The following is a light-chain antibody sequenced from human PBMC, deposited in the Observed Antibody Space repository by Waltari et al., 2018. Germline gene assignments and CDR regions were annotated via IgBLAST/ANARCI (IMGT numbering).Light chain of an antibody. CDR3: QQRANWPPLT. CDR1: QSAYTF. V-gene: IGKV3-11*01. Sequence: EIVLTQSPGTLSLSPGERATLSCRASQSAYTFLAWYQQKPGQPPRLLIYETSKRAPGTPARFSGSESWTDFTLTISSLEPEDSAVYYCQQRANWPPLTCGGGTKVEI. J-gene: IGKJ4*01. CDR2: ETS.